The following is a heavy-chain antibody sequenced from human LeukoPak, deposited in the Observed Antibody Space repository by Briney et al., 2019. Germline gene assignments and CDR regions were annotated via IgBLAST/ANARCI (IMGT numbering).Heavy chain of an antibody. V-gene: IGHV3-23*01. D-gene: IGHD1-1*01. J-gene: IGHJ4*02. CDR1: VFTFSSYG. CDR3: ARDRRQFDY. CDR2: ISGRGGTT. Sequence: PGGSLRLSSVASVFTFSSYGMSCVREAPRKGLGWGADISGRGGTTYYADTVKGRFTISRDNSKNTLYLQMNSLRVDDTAVYYCARDRRQFDYWGQGTLVSVSS.